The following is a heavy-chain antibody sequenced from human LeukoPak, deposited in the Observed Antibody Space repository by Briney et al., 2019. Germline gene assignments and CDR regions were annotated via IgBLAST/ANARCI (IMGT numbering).Heavy chain of an antibody. CDR2: INYSGRS. V-gene: IGHV4-39*01. CDR3: ARRGCNRISCYLFGWDF. Sequence: SQTLSLTCSVSGGAITSSTDYWGWFRQPPGKGLEWIGSINYSGRSYYNPSLESRVTISVDTSKNQVSLKPSSVTAADTAVYTCARRGCNRISCYLFGWDFWGQGALVSVSS. D-gene: IGHD2-2*01. CDR1: GGAITSSTDY. J-gene: IGHJ4*02.